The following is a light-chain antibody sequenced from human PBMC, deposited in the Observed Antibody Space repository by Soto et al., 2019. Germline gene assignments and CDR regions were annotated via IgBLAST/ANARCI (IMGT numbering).Light chain of an antibody. V-gene: IGKV1-39*01. CDR2: TAS. J-gene: IGKJ1*01. CDR1: QNINNY. CDR3: QQSYGTPRT. Sequence: DIQMTQSPSSLSASVGDRVTITCRASQNINNYLNWYQQKPGQAPKLLISTASSLRGGFPLRFSGSRSGTDFTLTISSLVFDDIATYYCQQSYGTPRTFGQGTKVEIK.